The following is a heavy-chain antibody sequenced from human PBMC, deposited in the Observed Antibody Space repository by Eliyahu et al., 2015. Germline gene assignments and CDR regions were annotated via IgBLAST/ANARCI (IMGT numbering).Heavy chain of an antibody. J-gene: IGHJ4*02. CDR3: AHSRQRDLTTVVTFDY. V-gene: IGHV2-5*02. Sequence: QITLKESGPTLVKPTQTLTLTCTFSGFSLSTSGVGVGWIRQPPGKALEWLALIYWDDDKRYSPSLKSRLTITKDTSKNQVVLTMTNMDPVDTATYYCAHSRQRDLTTVVTFDYWGQGTLVTVSS. CDR2: IYWDDDK. D-gene: IGHD4-23*01. CDR1: GFSLSTSGVG.